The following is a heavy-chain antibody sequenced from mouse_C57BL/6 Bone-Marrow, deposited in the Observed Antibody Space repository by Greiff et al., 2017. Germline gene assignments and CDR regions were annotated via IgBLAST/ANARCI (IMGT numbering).Heavy chain of an antibody. CDR1: GYTFTDYN. V-gene: IGHV1-18*01. D-gene: IGHD1-1*01. J-gene: IGHJ2*01. CDR3: ARLYYGSSWDYFDY. CDR2: INPNNGGT. Sequence: VQLQQSGPELVKPGASVKIPCKASGYTFTDYNMDWVKQSHGKSLEWIGDINPNNGGTIYNQKFKGKATLTVDKSSSTAYMELRSLTSEDTAVYYCARLYYGSSWDYFDYWGQGTTLTVSS.